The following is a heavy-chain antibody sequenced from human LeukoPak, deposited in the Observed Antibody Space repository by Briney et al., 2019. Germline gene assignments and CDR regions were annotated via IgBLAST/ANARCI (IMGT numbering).Heavy chain of an antibody. CDR1: GFTFSSYW. D-gene: IGHD3-16*01. CDR3: ARDYAVGESFDI. V-gene: IGHV3-74*01. J-gene: IGHJ3*02. CDR2: ITSDGSST. Sequence: GGSLRLSCAASGFTFSSYWMHWVRQAPGKGLVWVARITSDGSSTSHADSVKGRFTISRDNAKNTLYLQMNSLRAEDTAVYYCARDYAVGESFDIWGQGTLVTVSS.